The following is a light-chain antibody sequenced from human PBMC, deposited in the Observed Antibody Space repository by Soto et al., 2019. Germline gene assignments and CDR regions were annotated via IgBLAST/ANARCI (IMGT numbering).Light chain of an antibody. CDR3: QQYHNWPPALT. V-gene: IGKV3-15*01. CDR1: QSVSSN. J-gene: IGKJ4*01. CDR2: GAS. Sequence: EIVMTQSPATLSVSPGERATLSCRASQSVSSNLDWYQQKPGQAPRLLIYGASTRATGIPARFSGSGSGTEFTLTISSLQSKDFAVYYCQQYHNWPPALTFGGGTKVESK.